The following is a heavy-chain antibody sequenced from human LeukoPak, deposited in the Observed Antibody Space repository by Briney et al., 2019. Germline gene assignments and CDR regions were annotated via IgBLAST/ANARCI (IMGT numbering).Heavy chain of an antibody. CDR2: ISYSGST. D-gene: IGHD5-12*01. CDR3: ARHGGGYDFDY. J-gene: IGHJ4*02. V-gene: IGHV4-59*08. Sequence: SETLSLACTVSIGSISSYYWSWIRQPPGKGLEWIGYISYSGSTNNNPSLKSRVTISIDTSKNEFSLKLSAVTAADTAVYYCARHGGGYDFDYWGLGTVVTVSS. CDR1: IGSISSYY.